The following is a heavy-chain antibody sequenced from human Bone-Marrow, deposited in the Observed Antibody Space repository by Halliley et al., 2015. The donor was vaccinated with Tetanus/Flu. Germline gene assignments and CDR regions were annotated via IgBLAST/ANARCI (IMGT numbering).Heavy chain of an antibody. CDR2: IYYSGST. Sequence: GYIYYSGSTNYTPSLKRRVTISIDTSKKQFSLRLSSVTAADTALYYCARDSSGFGYNYGMDVWGQGTTVTVSS. CDR3: ARDSSGFGYNYGMDV. J-gene: IGHJ6*02. D-gene: IGHD6-25*01. V-gene: IGHV4-59*01.